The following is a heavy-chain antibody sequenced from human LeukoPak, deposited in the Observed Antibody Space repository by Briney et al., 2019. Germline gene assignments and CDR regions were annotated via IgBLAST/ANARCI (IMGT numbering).Heavy chain of an antibody. CDR3: ARDLYCSGGSCNYYFDY. V-gene: IGHV1-2*02. CDR1: GYTFTGYY. J-gene: IGHJ4*02. Sequence: ASVKVSCKASGYTFTGYYMHWVRQAPGQGLEGMGWINPNSGGTNYAQKFQGRVTMTRGTSISTAYMELSRLRSDDTAVYYCARDLYCSGGSCNYYFDYWGQGTLVTVSS. D-gene: IGHD2-15*01. CDR2: INPNSGGT.